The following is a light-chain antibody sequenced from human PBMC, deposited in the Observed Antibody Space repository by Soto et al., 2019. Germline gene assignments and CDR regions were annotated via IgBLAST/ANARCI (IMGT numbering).Light chain of an antibody. V-gene: IGLV1-40*01. CDR2: GNN. Sequence: QAVVTQPPSVSGAPGQRVIISCTGSGSNIGAGSDVHWYQQLPGSAPKVLIFGNNNRPSGVPDRFSASKSGTSASLAITGLQPEDEADYYCQSYDNSLSGYVVFGGGTKLTVL. J-gene: IGLJ2*01. CDR1: GSNIGAGSD. CDR3: QSYDNSLSGYVV.